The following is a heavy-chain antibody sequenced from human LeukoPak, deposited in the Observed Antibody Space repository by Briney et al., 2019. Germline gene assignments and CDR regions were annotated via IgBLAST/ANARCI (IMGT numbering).Heavy chain of an antibody. CDR1: AGTFSSYA. CDR3: ARDGGSSTIFGVVIPYFDY. D-gene: IGHD3-3*01. V-gene: IGHV1-69*05. J-gene: IGHJ4*02. CDR2: IILIFGTA. Sequence: SVKVSCKASAGTFSSYAISLVRQAPGQGLEWMGGIILIFGTANYAQKFHGRVTITTDESTSTAYMELSSLRSEDTAVYYCARDGGSSTIFGVVIPYFDYWGQGTLVTVSS.